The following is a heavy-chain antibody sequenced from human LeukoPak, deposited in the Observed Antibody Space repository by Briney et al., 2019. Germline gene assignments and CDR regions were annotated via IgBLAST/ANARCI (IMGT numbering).Heavy chain of an antibody. J-gene: IGHJ6*02. D-gene: IGHD3-10*01. CDR3: ARFMARGYYYGMDV. V-gene: IGHV4-59*01. CDR1: GGSISSYY. Sequence: PSETLSLTCTVSGGSISSYYWSWIRQPPGKGLEWIGYIYCSGSTNYNPSLKSRVTISVDTSKNQFSLKLSSVTAADTAVYYCARFMARGYYYGMDVWGQGTTVTVSS. CDR2: IYCSGST.